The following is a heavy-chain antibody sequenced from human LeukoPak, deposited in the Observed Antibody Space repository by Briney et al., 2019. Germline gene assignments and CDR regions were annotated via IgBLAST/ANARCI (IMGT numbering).Heavy chain of an antibody. J-gene: IGHJ4*02. D-gene: IGHD1-26*01. V-gene: IGHV4-34*01. CDR2: INHSGST. CDR1: GGSFSGYY. CDR3: AKSGGYGLIDY. Sequence: SETLPLTCAVYGGSFSGYYWSWIRQPPGKGLEWIGEINHSGSTNYNPSLKSRVTISVDTSKNQFSLKLSSVTAADTAMYYCAKSGGYGLIDYWGQGTLVTVSS.